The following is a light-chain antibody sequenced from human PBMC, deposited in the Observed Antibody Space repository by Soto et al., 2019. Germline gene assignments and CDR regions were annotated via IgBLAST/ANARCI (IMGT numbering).Light chain of an antibody. J-gene: IGKJ3*01. CDR1: QSISNW. V-gene: IGKV1-5*03. CDR3: QQSNSYPFT. Sequence: DIPMTQSPSTLSASVGDRVTITCRASQSISNWLAWYQQKPGKAPKVLIYKASSLETGVPSRFSGSGSGTEFTLTISSLQPDDFATYYCQQSNSYPFTFGPGTKVNIK. CDR2: KAS.